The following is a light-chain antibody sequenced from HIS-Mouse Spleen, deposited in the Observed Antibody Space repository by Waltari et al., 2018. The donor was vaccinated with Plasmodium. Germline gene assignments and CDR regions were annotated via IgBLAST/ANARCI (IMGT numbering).Light chain of an antibody. CDR1: QRVLYSSNNKNY. Sequence: DIVMTQSPDSLAVSLGARATINCKSRQRVLYSSNNKNYLAWYQQKPGQPPKLLIYWASTRESGVPDRFSGSGSGTDFTLTISSLQAEDVAVYYCQQYYSTPLTFGGGTKVEIK. CDR2: WAS. V-gene: IGKV4-1*01. J-gene: IGKJ4*01. CDR3: QQYYSTPLT.